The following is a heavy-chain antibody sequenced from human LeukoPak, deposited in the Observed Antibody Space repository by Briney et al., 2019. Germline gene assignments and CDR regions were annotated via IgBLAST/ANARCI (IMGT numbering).Heavy chain of an antibody. CDR1: GFTFSSYS. J-gene: IGHJ5*02. V-gene: IGHV3-21*01. CDR3: ARGHGVARGYSGYDPRLFVLSTRWFDP. CDR2: ISSSSSYI. D-gene: IGHD5-12*01. Sequence: PGGSLRLSCAASGFTFSSYSMNWVRQAPGKGLEWVSSISSSSSYIYYADSVKGRFTISRDNAKNSLYLQMNSLRAEDTAVYYCARGHGVARGYSGYDPRLFVLSTRWFDPWGQGTLVTVSS.